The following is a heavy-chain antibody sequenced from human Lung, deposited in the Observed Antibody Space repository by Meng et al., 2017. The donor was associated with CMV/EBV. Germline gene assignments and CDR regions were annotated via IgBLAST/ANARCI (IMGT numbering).Heavy chain of an antibody. J-gene: IGHJ6*02. CDR2: IYPDDSDT. Sequence: KVSCKGSGYRFTSYWIGWVRQMPGKGLDWMGIIYPDDSDTRYSPSFQGQVTISADKSISTAYLQWRSLKASDPAIYYCARLGVTRAGGYYYYDMDVWGQGXTVTVSS. V-gene: IGHV5-51*01. CDR3: ARLGVTRAGGYYYYDMDV. CDR1: GYRFTSYW. D-gene: IGHD4-23*01.